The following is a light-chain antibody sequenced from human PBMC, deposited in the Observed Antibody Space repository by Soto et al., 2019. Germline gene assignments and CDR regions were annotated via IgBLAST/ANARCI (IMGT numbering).Light chain of an antibody. CDR1: QSVSSSY. CDR3: QQYGNSFRT. J-gene: IGKJ1*01. CDR2: GAS. Sequence: IVLTQSPGTLSLSPGERATLSCRASQSVSSSYLAWYQQKPGQAPRLLIYGASSRATGIPDRFSGSGSGTDFTLTISRLEPEDFAVYYCQQYGNSFRTFGQGTKVEIK. V-gene: IGKV3-20*01.